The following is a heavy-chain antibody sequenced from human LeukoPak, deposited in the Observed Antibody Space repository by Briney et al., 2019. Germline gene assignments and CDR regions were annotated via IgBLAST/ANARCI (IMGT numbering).Heavy chain of an antibody. CDR2: INYRGSN. V-gene: IGHV4-39*07. D-gene: IGHD6-13*01. J-gene: IGHJ4*02. CDR3: AGDRNSITWFFY. CDR1: GGSFSSSSYY. Sequence: KSSETLSLTCTVSGGSFSSSSYYWGWIRQPPGKGLEWVGSINYRGSNYHNSSLKSRVTMSVDTSKNQFSLKLSSVTAADTAIYYCAGDRNSITWFFYWGQGTLVTVSS.